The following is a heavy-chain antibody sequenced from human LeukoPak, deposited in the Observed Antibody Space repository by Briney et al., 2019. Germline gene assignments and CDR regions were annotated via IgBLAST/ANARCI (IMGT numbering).Heavy chain of an antibody. CDR2: IYYSGST. CDR3: ARDRGPGLPGTTSD. Sequence: PSETLSLTCTVSGGSISSSSYYWGWIRQPPGKGLEWIGSIYYSGSTYYNPSLKSRVTISVDTSKDQFSLKLSSVTAADTAVYYCARDRGPGLPGTTSDWGQGTLVTVSS. V-gene: IGHV4-39*07. J-gene: IGHJ4*02. D-gene: IGHD1-1*01. CDR1: GGSISSSSYY.